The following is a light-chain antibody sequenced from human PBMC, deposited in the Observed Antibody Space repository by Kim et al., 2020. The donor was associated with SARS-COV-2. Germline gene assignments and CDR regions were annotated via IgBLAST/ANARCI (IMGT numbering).Light chain of an antibody. CDR2: YVT. V-gene: IGLV2-14*03. CDR1: RNYVGYYNS. CDR3: SSHTTSSTYV. J-gene: IGLJ1*01. Sequence: QSIPISYPGTRNYVGYYNSVSWYQQPPGKAPKLVIYYVTERASGVSNRFSGSQSGNTASLTISGLRAEDEADYYCSSHTTSSTYVFGSGTKVTVL.